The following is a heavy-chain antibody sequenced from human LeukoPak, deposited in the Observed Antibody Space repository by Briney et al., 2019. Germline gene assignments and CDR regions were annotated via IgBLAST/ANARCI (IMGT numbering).Heavy chain of an antibody. Sequence: ASVKVSCTASGYTFTSYYMHWVRQAPGQGLEWMGIINPSGGSTSYAQKFQGRVTMTRDASTSTVYMELSSLRSEDTAVYYCARASVVYYDSSGPPYFDYWGQGTLVIVSS. D-gene: IGHD3-22*01. CDR3: ARASVVYYDSSGPPYFDY. V-gene: IGHV1-46*01. CDR2: INPSGGST. J-gene: IGHJ4*02. CDR1: GYTFTSYY.